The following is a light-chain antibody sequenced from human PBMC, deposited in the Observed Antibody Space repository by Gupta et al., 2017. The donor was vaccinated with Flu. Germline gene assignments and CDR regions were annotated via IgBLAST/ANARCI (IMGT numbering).Light chain of an antibody. CDR3: QQYDVFPWT. Sequence: GKAPRLLIYRESTLESGVPSRFSGSRSGTEFTLTITSLQPDDFATYYCQQYDVFPWTFGQGTKVEMK. CDR2: RES. J-gene: IGKJ1*01. V-gene: IGKV1-5*03.